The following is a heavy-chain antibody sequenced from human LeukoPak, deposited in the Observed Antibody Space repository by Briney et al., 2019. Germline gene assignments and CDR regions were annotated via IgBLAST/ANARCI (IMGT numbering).Heavy chain of an antibody. CDR2: IKMDERSA. Sequence: TGGSLRLSCTVSGFTITNNWMYWVRQAPGRGLVWVSRIKMDERSAVYADSVKGRFIISRDNAKNTVYLQMNSLRADDTAVYYCATVFKGSSLQDYWGQGILVTVYS. CDR1: GFTITNNW. V-gene: IGHV3-74*03. D-gene: IGHD3-10*01. J-gene: IGHJ4*02. CDR3: ATVFKGSSLQDY.